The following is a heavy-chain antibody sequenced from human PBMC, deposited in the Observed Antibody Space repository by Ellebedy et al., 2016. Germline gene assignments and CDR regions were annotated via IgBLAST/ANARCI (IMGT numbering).Heavy chain of an antibody. D-gene: IGHD6-19*01. CDR2: ISGSGGSI. J-gene: IGHJ3*02. CDR3: AKDEDSSGWLNAFDI. V-gene: IGHV3-23*01. CDR1: GFTFSSYA. Sequence: GESLKISXAASGFTFSSYAVSWVRQAPGKGLEWVSAISGSGGSIYYADSVKGRFTISRDNSKNTLYLQMNSLRAEDTAVYYCAKDEDSSGWLNAFDIWGQGTMVTVSS.